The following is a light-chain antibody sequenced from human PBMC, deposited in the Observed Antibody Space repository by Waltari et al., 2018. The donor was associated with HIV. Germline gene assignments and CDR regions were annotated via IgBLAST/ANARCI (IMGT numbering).Light chain of an antibody. CDR3: QSFDSTNQV. J-gene: IGLJ3*02. CDR2: EDK. Sequence: FMLTQPHAVSETPGKTVTMSCTRSSGNIASAYLHWYQQRPGSSPPTVLYEDKHRPSGVPDRFSGSIDSSSNSASLAISGLKTEGEADYYCQSFDSTNQVFGGGTKLTVL. V-gene: IGLV6-57*01. CDR1: SGNIASAY.